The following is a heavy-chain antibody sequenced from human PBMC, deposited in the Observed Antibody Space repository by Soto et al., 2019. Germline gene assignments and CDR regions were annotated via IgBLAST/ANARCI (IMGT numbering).Heavy chain of an antibody. CDR2: TRNKANSYTT. Sequence: EVQLVESGGGLVQPGGSLRLSCAASGFTFSDYYMDWVRQVPGKGLEWVGRTRNKANSYTTEYAAFGRGRFSISRDDSKDSMYLQMYSLKTEDTAVYYCARDTGGSYDYWCQGALVTVSS. CDR1: GFTFSDYY. V-gene: IGHV3-72*01. CDR3: ARDTGGSYDY. J-gene: IGHJ4*02. D-gene: IGHD3-16*01.